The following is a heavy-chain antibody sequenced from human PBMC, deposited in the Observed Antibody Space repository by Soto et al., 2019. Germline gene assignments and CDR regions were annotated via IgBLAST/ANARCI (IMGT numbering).Heavy chain of an antibody. J-gene: IGHJ6*02. CDR2: IWYDGSNK. Sequence: HPGGSLRLSCAASGFTFSSYGMHWVRQAPGKGLEWVAVIWYDGSNKYYADSVKGRFTISRDNSKNTLYLQMNSLRAEDTAVYYCAREHDQFHSSSWYKKPPYYYYGMDVWGQGTTVTVSS. CDR1: GFTFSSYG. D-gene: IGHD6-13*01. CDR3: AREHDQFHSSSWYKKPPYYYYGMDV. V-gene: IGHV3-33*01.